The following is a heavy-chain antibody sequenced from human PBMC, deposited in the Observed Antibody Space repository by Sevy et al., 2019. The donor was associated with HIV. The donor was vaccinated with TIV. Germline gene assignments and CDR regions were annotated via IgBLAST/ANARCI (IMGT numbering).Heavy chain of an antibody. V-gene: IGHV3-64*01. CDR1: GFTFSSYA. D-gene: IGHD7-27*01. J-gene: IGHJ6*03. Sequence: GGSLRLSCAASGFTFSSYAMHWVRQAPGKGLEYVSAISSNGGSTYYANSVKGRFTISRDNSKNTLYLQMGSLRAEDMAVYYCARDNPGDGAYYYYMDVWGKGTTVTVSS. CDR3: ARDNPGDGAYYYYMDV. CDR2: ISSNGGST.